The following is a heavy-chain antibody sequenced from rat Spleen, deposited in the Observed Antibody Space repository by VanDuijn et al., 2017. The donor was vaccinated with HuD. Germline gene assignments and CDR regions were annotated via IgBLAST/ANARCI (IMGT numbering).Heavy chain of an antibody. J-gene: IGHJ2*01. D-gene: IGHD1-8*01. CDR1: GFTFTDYY. CDR2: ISSDGRRN. V-gene: IGHV5-29*01. Sequence: EVQLVESDGGLVQPGRSLKLSCAASGFTFTDYYMAWVRQAPTKGLEWVATISSDGRRNYYRDSVKGRFTISRDNAKNTLSLQMDSLRSEDTATYYCARQHTVAWYYFDYWGQGVMVTVSS. CDR3: ARQHTVAWYYFDY.